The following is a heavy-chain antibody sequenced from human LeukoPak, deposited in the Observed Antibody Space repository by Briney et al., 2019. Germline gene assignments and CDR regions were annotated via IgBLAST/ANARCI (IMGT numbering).Heavy chain of an antibody. CDR1: GGTFSSYA. CDR2: IIPIFGTA. J-gene: IGHJ4*02. V-gene: IGHV1-69*05. Sequence: SVKVSCKASGGTFSSYAISWVRQAPGQGLEWMGRIIPIFGTANYAQKFQGRVAITTDESTSTAYMELSSLRSEDTAVYYCARDSDSSGYYPYWGQGTLVTVSS. CDR3: ARDSDSSGYYPY. D-gene: IGHD3-22*01.